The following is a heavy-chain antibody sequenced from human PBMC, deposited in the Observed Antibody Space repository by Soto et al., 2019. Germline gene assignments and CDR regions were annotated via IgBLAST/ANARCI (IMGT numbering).Heavy chain of an antibody. CDR1: GFTFSSYS. V-gene: IGHV3-21*01. J-gene: IGHJ6*02. Sequence: GGSLRLSCAASGFTFSSYSMNWVRQAPGKGLEWVSSISSSSSYIYYADSVKGRFTISRDNAKNSLYLQMNSLRAEDTAVYYCARVDFQGGPSLRHYYYYYGMDVWGQGTTVTVSS. D-gene: IGHD3-3*01. CDR2: ISSSSSYI. CDR3: ARVDFQGGPSLRHYYYYYGMDV.